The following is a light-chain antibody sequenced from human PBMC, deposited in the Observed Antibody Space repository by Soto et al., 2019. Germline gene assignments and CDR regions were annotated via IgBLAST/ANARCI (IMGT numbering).Light chain of an antibody. J-gene: IGKJ3*01. Sequence: DIQMTQSPSSLSASVGDRVTITCRASQSISINLNWYQQRPGKAPKLMIYDASSLQSGVSSRFSGSGSGTGFTRTISDLQPEDFATYYCQQSYTTLFTFGPGTKVDIK. V-gene: IGKV1-39*01. CDR3: QQSYTTLFT. CDR2: DAS. CDR1: QSISIN.